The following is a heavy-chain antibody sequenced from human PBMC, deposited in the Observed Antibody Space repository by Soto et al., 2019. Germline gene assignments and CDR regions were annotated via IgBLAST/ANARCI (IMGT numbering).Heavy chain of an antibody. D-gene: IGHD6-19*01. Sequence: QVQLQESGPGLVKPSETLSLTCTVSGGSVSSGSYYWTWIRQPPGKGLEWIGYISYTGTTNYNPSHNSRVTISVATSKNKFSLRLSSVTPADTALYDCAKLVAVAGTDDWFDPWGQGTLVTVAS. CDR2: ISYTGTT. V-gene: IGHV4-61*01. CDR1: GGSVSSGSYY. CDR3: AKLVAVAGTDDWFDP. J-gene: IGHJ5*02.